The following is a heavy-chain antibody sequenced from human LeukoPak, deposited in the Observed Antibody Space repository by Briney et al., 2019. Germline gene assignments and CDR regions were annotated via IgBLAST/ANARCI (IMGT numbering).Heavy chain of an antibody. CDR3: ARYESPSHAFDI. CDR2: IYTSGST. CDR1: GGSISSYY. D-gene: IGHD3-3*01. Sequence: SETLSLTCTVSGGSISSYYWSWIRQPAGKGLEWIGRIYTSGSTNYSPSLKSRVTMSVDTSKNQFSLKLSSVTAADTAVYYCARYESPSHAFDIWGQGTMVTVSS. V-gene: IGHV4-4*07. J-gene: IGHJ3*02.